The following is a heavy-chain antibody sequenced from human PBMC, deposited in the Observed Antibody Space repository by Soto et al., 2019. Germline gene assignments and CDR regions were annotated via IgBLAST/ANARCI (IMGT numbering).Heavy chain of an antibody. CDR3: TILDAPGARAFDI. CDR2: IRDKTNGYAT. D-gene: IGHD6-6*01. V-gene: IGHV3-73*01. J-gene: IGHJ3*02. CDR1: GFSISGSA. Sequence: EVQLVESGGDLVQPGGSLKLSCAASGFSISGSAIHWVRQASGKGLEWVARIRDKTNGYATGYAASVQGRFTISSDDSKNTAFLQMNSLNTEDTAVYYCTILDAPGARAFDIWGQGTMVTVSS.